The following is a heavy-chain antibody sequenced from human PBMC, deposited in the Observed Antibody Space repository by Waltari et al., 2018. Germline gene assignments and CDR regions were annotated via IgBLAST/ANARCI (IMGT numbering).Heavy chain of an antibody. J-gene: IGHJ5*02. CDR3: ARTFPLRAPNWFDP. V-gene: IGHV1-8*03. Sequence: QVQLVQSGAEVKKPGASVKVSCKASGYTFTSYDINWVRTATGQGLEWMGWMNPNSGNTGYAQKFQGRVTITRNTSISTAYMELSSLRSEDTAVYYCARTFPLRAPNWFDPWGQGTLVTVSS. CDR2: MNPNSGNT. CDR1: GYTFTSYD.